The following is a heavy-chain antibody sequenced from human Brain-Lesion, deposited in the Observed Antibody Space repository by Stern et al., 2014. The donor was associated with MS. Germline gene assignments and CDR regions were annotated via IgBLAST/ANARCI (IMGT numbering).Heavy chain of an antibody. CDR3: ACALGYCSGGSCYYFDY. J-gene: IGHJ4*02. V-gene: IGHV5-51*03. CDR2: ISPGDSDT. CDR1: GYSFTSHW. D-gene: IGHD2-15*01. Sequence: EVQLVQSGAEVKKPGASLKISCKGSGYSFTSHWIGWVRQMPGKGLEWMGIISPGDSDTRYSPSFQGQVTISADKSISTDYLQWSSLKASDTAMYYCACALGYCSGGSCYYFDYWGQGTLVTVSS.